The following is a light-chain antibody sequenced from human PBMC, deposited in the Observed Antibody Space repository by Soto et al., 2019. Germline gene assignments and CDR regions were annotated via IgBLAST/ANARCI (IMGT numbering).Light chain of an antibody. CDR1: QSISSW. CDR2: DDS. V-gene: IGKV1-5*01. J-gene: IGKJ1*01. Sequence: DIQMTQSPSTLSASVGDRVTITCRASQSISSWLAWFQQKPGKAPKLLIYDDSTLESGVPSRFSGSGSGTEFTLTISILQPDYFATYYCQQYNYYRTCGQGTKVEIK. CDR3: QQYNYYRT.